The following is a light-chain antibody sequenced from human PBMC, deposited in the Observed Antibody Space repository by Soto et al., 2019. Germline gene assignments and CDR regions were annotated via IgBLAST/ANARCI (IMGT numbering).Light chain of an antibody. J-gene: IGKJ3*01. CDR3: QQYGSSYT. CDR2: GTS. V-gene: IGKV3-20*01. CDR1: QSVRSNY. Sequence: EIVLTQSPGTLSLSPGERATLSCRASQSVRSNYLAWYQQQPGQAPRLLIYGTSTRATGIPDRFSGSGSGTEFPLTISRLEPEDFAVYYCQQYGSSYTFGPGTKVEI.